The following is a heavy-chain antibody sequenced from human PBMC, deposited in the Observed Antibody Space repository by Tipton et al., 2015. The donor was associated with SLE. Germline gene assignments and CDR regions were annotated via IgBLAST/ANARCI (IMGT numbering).Heavy chain of an antibody. J-gene: IGHJ6*03. CDR1: NGSIRSSPYY. CDR2: IYYSGST. V-gene: IGHV4-39*07. CDR3: ARGPYYYMDV. Sequence: TLSLTCTVSNGSIRSSPYYWGWIRQSPGKGLEWVGSIYYSGSTYYNPSLKSRVTISVDTSRNQCSLNLTSVTAADTAVYYCARGPYYYMDVWGKGTPVTVSS.